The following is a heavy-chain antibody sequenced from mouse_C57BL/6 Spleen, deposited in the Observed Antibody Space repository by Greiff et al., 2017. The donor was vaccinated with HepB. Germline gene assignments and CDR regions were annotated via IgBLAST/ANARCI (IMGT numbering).Heavy chain of an antibody. Sequence: VKLQESGAELVRPGASVTLSCKASGYTFTDYEMHWVKQTPVHGLEWIGAIDPETGGTAYNQKFKGKAILTADKSSSTAYMELRSLTSEDSAVYYCARSSLQCYWGQGTLVTVSA. CDR3: ARSSLQCY. V-gene: IGHV1-15*01. D-gene: IGHD6-1*01. CDR2: IDPETGGT. J-gene: IGHJ3*01. CDR1: GYTFTDYE.